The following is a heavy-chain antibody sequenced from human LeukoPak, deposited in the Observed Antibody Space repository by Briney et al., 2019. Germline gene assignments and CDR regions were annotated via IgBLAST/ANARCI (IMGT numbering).Heavy chain of an antibody. J-gene: IGHJ6*03. Sequence: GGSLRLSCAASGFTFSSYWMSWVRQAPGKGLEWVANIKQDGSEKYYVDSVKGRFTISRDNAKNSLYLQMNSLRAEDTAVYYCARDGYCSSTSCYSGGYYYYYMDVWGKGTTVTVSS. D-gene: IGHD2-2*02. CDR1: GFTFSSYW. V-gene: IGHV3-7*01. CDR2: IKQDGSEK. CDR3: ARDGYCSSTSCYSGGYYYYYMDV.